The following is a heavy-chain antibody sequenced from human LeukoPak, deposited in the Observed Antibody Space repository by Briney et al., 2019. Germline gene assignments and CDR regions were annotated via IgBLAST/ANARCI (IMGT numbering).Heavy chain of an antibody. D-gene: IGHD4-17*01. V-gene: IGHV4-30-4*08. J-gene: IGHJ3*02. Sequence: PSETLSLTCTVSGGPISSGDYYWSWIRQPPGKGLEWIGYIYYSGSIYYKPSLKSRISMSVDMSKTQFSLKLSSVIAADTAVYFCAREFLRVNAFDIWGQGTMVTVSS. CDR3: AREFLRVNAFDI. CDR2: IYYSGSI. CDR1: GGPISSGDYY.